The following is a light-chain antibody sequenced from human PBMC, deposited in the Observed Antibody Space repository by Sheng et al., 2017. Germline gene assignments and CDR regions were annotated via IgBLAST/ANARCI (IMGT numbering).Light chain of an antibody. CDR2: EVN. J-gene: IGLJ2*01. CDR3: CSYAGRSTLV. V-gene: IGLV2-23*02. CDR1: SSDIGNFNL. Sequence: QSALTQPASVSGSPGQSITISCTGTSSDIGNFNLVSWYQHHPGKVPKLLIYEVNKRPSGVSDRFSGSKSGDTASLTISGLQAEDEAHYSCCSYAGRSTLVFGGGTKVTV.